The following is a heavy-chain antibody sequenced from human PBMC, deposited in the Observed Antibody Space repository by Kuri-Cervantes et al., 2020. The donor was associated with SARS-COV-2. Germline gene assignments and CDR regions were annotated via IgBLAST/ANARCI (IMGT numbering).Heavy chain of an antibody. V-gene: IGHV1-18*01. CDR2: ISTYYGDT. D-gene: IGHD6-13*01. J-gene: IGHJ4*02. CDR3: ARGYGSRSSFDY. CDR1: GYTFTSYG. Sequence: ASVKVSCKASGYTFTSYGIGWVRQAPGQGLEWMGWISTYYGDTDYAQSLQDRVTMTTDTSTSTAYMELKSLRSDDTAVYYCARGYGSRSSFDYWSQGTLVTVSS.